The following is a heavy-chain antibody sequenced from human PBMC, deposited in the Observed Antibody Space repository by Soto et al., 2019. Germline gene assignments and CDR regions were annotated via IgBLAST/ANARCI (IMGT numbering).Heavy chain of an antibody. J-gene: IGHJ4*02. CDR1: GFTFSSSA. CDR2: ISGSGGST. D-gene: IGHD6-13*01. Sequence: EAQLLESGGGLVQPGGSLRLSCAASGFTFSSSAMSWVRQAPGKGLEWASAISGSGGSTYYADSVKGRFTISRDNSKNTLYMQMNSLRAEDTAVYYCAYSSTPFDYWGQGTLVTVSS. CDR3: AYSSTPFDY. V-gene: IGHV3-23*01.